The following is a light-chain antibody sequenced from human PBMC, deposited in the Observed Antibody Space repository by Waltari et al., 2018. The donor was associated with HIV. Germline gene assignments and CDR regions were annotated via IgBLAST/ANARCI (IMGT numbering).Light chain of an antibody. CDR2: DDN. CDR3: SSYTSSSTLDVV. CDR1: SSNIGSRS. V-gene: IGLV1-51*01. J-gene: IGLJ2*01. Sequence: QSVLTQPPSVSAAPGQKVTISCFGSSSNIGSRSVSWYQRLPGTAPKRIIDDDNERPSGIPDRFAASKSGNTASLTISGLQAEDEADYYCSSYTSSSTLDVVFGGGTKLTVL.